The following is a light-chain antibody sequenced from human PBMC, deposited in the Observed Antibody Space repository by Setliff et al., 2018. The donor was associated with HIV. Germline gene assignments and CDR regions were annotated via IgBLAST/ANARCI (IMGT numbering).Light chain of an antibody. CDR3: SSYTTTISFV. CDR1: SSDIGGYNY. J-gene: IGLJ1*01. V-gene: IGLV2-14*03. Sequence: QSVLTQTASVSGSPGQSITISCTGTSSDIGGYNYVSWYQQHPGKAPKLMIYDVSNRPSGVSNRFSGSKSGNTASLTIFGLQAEDEADYYCSSYTTTISFVFGTGTKVTVL. CDR2: DVS.